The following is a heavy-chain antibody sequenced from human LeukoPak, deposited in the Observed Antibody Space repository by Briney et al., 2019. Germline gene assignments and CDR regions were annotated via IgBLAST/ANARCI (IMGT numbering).Heavy chain of an antibody. CDR3: AKGVVPAAAYYFDY. Sequence: GGSLRLSCAASGFTFSSYSMNWVRQAPGKGLEWVSYISSSSSTMYYADSVKGRFTISRDNAKNSLYLQMNSLRAEDTAVYYCAKGVVPAAAYYFDYWGQGTLVTVSS. CDR1: GFTFSSYS. J-gene: IGHJ4*02. D-gene: IGHD2-2*01. V-gene: IGHV3-48*01. CDR2: ISSSSSTM.